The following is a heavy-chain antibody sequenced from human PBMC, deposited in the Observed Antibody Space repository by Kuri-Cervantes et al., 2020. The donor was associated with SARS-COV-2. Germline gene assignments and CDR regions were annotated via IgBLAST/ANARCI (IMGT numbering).Heavy chain of an antibody. V-gene: IGHV4-59*08. CDR2: IYHSGST. D-gene: IGHD3-10*01. J-gene: IGHJ3*02. CDR3: ARYRAFGAWADAFDI. CDR1: GGSISSYY. Sequence: ESLKISCTVSGGSISSYYWSWIRQPPGKGLEWIGSIYHSGSTYYNPSLKSRVTISVDTSKNQFSLKLSSVTAADTAVYYCARYRAFGAWADAFDIWGQGTMVTVSS.